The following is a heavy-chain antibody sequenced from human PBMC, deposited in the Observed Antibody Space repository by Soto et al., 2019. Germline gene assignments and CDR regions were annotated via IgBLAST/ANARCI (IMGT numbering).Heavy chain of an antibody. V-gene: IGHV3-23*01. CDR1: GFTFSSYA. CDR3: ARGRQYSGYDVDY. J-gene: IGHJ4*02. CDR2: ISGSGGST. D-gene: IGHD5-12*01. Sequence: GGSLRLSCAASGFTFSSYAMSWVRQAPGKGLEWVSAISGSGGSTYYADSVKGRFTISRDNAKNSLYLQMNSLRAEDTAVYYCARGRQYSGYDVDYWGQGTLVTVSS.